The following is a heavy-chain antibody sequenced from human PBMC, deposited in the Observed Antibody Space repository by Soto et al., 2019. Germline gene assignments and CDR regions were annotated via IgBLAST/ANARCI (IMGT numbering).Heavy chain of an antibody. D-gene: IGHD3-10*01. J-gene: IGHJ5*02. Sequence: SETLSLTCTVSGGSISSSSFHWGWIRQPPGKGLECIGSIYYTGSTYYNPSLKSRVTISVDTSKNQFSLKLSSMTAADTAVYYCAGRTHYYGSGVGGWFDPWSQGTLVTVSS. CDR1: GGSISSSSFH. CDR3: AGRTHYYGSGVGGWFDP. V-gene: IGHV4-39*01. CDR2: IYYTGST.